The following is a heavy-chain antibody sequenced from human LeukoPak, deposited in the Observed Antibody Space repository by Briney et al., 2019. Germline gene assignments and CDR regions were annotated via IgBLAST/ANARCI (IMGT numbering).Heavy chain of an antibody. CDR1: GFTFDNYA. V-gene: IGHV3-43*02. J-gene: IGHJ4*02. CDR2: ISGDGGST. CDR3: AKDFSGYSSPVGEYYFDY. Sequence: PGGSLRLSCAASGFTFDNYAMHWVRQAPGKGLEWVSLISGDGGSTYYADSVKGRFTISRDNSKNSLYLQMNSLRTEDTALYYCAKDFSGYSSPVGEYYFDYWGQGTLVTVSS. D-gene: IGHD3-16*01.